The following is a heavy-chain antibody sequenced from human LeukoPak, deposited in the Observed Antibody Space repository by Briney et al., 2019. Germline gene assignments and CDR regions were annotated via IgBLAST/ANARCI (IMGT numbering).Heavy chain of an antibody. CDR1: GYTFSVHY. D-gene: IGHD3-22*01. CDR2: IKPSSGAT. CDR3: ASCYYDSSGYYYFDY. Sequence: EASVKVSFKASGYTFSVHYMHWVRQATGQGLEWMGGIKPSSGATNYAQKFRGRVTMTRDTSNRTSYMELSRLRSDDTALYYCASCYYDSSGYYYFDYWGQGTLVTVSS. V-gene: IGHV1-2*02. J-gene: IGHJ4*02.